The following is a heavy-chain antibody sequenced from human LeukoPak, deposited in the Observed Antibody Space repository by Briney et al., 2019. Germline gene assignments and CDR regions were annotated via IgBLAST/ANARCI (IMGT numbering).Heavy chain of an antibody. Sequence: GGSLRLSCAASGFTFSRYAMHWVRQAPGKGLEWVAIISYDGSNKISADSVKGRFTISRDNSKNTLYLQMNSLRAEDTAVYYCARDKSTTVRFLQYYWGQGTLVTVSS. CDR3: ARDKSTTVRFLQYY. V-gene: IGHV3-30-3*01. J-gene: IGHJ4*02. D-gene: IGHD3-3*01. CDR1: GFTFSRYA. CDR2: ISYDGSNK.